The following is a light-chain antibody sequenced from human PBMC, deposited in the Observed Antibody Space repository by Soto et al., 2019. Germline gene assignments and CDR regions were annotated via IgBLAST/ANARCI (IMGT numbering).Light chain of an antibody. V-gene: IGLV2-14*01. CDR1: SSDIGGYNY. J-gene: IGLJ2*01. CDR2: DVT. CDR3: SSYSGSTTHIL. Sequence: QLVLTQPASVSGSPGQSITISCTGSSSDIGGYNYVSWYQQHPGKAPKLIIYDVTYRPSGLSYRFSASKSGSTASLTISGLQPEDEADYYSSSYSGSTTHILFGGGTQLTVL.